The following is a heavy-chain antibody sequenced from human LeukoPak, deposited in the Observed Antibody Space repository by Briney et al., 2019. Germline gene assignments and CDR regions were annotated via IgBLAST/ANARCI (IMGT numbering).Heavy chain of an antibody. CDR3: ARSYGGKPLDY. J-gene: IGHJ4*02. CDR2: IIPIFGTA. Sequence: ASVKVSCKASGGTFSSYAINWVRQAPGQGLEWMGGIIPIFGTANYAQKFQGRVTITTDESTSTAYMELSSLRSEDTAVYYCARSYGGKPLDYWGQGTLVTVSS. CDR1: GGTFSSYA. V-gene: IGHV1-69*05. D-gene: IGHD4-23*01.